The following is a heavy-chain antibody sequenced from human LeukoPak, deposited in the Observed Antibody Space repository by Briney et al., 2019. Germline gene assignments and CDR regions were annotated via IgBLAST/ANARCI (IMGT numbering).Heavy chain of an antibody. Sequence: PGGSLRLSCAASGFTFSSYSMNWVRQAPGKGLEWVSSISSSSNYIYYADSVRGRFRISRDDARDSLYLQMNSLRAEDTAVYYCVRLRRNSDTSGFYYYYDFWGQGTLVTVSS. V-gene: IGHV3-21*01. J-gene: IGHJ4*02. D-gene: IGHD3-22*01. CDR3: VRLRRNSDTSGFYYYYDF. CDR1: GFTFSSYS. CDR2: ISSSSNYI.